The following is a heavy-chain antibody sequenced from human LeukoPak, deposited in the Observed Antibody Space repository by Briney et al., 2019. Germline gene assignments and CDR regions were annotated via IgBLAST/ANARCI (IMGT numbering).Heavy chain of an antibody. CDR3: ARNPLGEYYFDY. Sequence: GGSLRLSCAASGFTFSSYAMHWVRQAPGKGLEWVAVISYDGSNKYYADSVKGRFTISRDNSKNTLYLQMNSLRDEDTAVYYCARNPLGEYYFDYWGQGTLVTVSS. CDR2: ISYDGSNK. J-gene: IGHJ4*02. CDR1: GFTFSSYA. D-gene: IGHD3-16*01. V-gene: IGHV3-30-3*01.